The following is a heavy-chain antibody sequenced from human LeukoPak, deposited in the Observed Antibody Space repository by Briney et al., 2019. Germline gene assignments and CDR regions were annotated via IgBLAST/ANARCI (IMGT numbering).Heavy chain of an antibody. CDR2: THYSGDI. CDR3: ARQPGGTAAFDI. V-gene: IGHV4-59*08. Sequence: SETLSLTCTVSGASIDSYYWSWIRQPPGKGLEWIGYTHYSGDIKYNPSLKSRLTISVDTSKNEFSLVLTSVTAADTALYYCARQPGGTAAFDIWAQGTMATVSA. D-gene: IGHD1-14*01. J-gene: IGHJ3*02. CDR1: GASIDSYY.